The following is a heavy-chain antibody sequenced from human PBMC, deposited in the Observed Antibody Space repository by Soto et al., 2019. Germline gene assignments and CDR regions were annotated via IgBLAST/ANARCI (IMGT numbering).Heavy chain of an antibody. CDR3: ARDHRYARSWGTPEPDYYYYYGMDV. CDR1: GFTFSSYS. V-gene: IGHV3-21*04. J-gene: IGHJ6*02. CDR2: ISSSSSYI. D-gene: IGHD2-15*01. Sequence: PGGSLRLSCAASGFTFSSYSMNWVRQAPGKGLEWVSSISSSSSYIYYADSVKGRFTISRDNAKNSLYLQMNSLRAEDTAVYYCARDHRYARSWGTPEPDYYYYYGMDVWGQGTTVTVSS.